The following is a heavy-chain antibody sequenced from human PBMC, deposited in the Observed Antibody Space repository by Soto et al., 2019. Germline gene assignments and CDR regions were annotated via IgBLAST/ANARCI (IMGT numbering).Heavy chain of an antibody. D-gene: IGHD5-12*01. Sequence: QVQLVQSGAEVKKPGSSVKVSCKASGGTFSSYAISWVRQAPGQGLEWMGGIIPIFGTANYAQKFQGRVRITADKSTSTDYMELSSLRSEDTAVYYCASIREFSGYEAWGSSYYYYYGMDVWGQGTTVTVSS. J-gene: IGHJ6*02. CDR2: IIPIFGTA. CDR3: ASIREFSGYEAWGSSYYYYYGMDV. CDR1: GGTFSSYA. V-gene: IGHV1-69*06.